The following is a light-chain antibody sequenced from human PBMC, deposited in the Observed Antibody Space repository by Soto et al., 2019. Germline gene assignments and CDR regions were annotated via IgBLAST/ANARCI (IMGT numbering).Light chain of an antibody. Sequence: IRMTQSPSSLSASTGDRVTITCRASQGISSYLAWYQQKPGKAPKLLIYAASTLQSGVPSRFSGSGSGTDFTLTISSLQPEDFATYYCQQSYSTPWTFGQGTKVDIK. CDR3: QQSYSTPWT. V-gene: IGKV1-8*01. CDR1: QGISSY. J-gene: IGKJ1*01. CDR2: AAS.